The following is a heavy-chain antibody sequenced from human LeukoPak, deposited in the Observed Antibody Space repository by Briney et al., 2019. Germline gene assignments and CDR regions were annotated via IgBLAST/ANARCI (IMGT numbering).Heavy chain of an antibody. CDR1: GGSISSSSYY. CDR3: ARRSYGSGSYYFDY. D-gene: IGHD3-10*01. J-gene: IGHJ4*02. V-gene: IGHV4-39*07. Sequence: SETLSLTCTVSGGSISSSSYYWGWIRQPPGKGLEWIGSIYYSGSTNYNPSLKSRVTISVDTSKNQFSLKLSSVTAADTAVYYCARRSYGSGSYYFDYWGQGTLVTVSS. CDR2: IYYSGST.